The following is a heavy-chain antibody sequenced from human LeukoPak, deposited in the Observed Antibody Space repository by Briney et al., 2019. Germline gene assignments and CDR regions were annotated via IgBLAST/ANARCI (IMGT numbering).Heavy chain of an antibody. CDR2: ISTNGGST. CDR1: GFTFSSYA. Sequence: PGGSLRLSCSASGFTFSSYAMHWVRQAPGKGLEHVSAISTNGGSTYYADSVKGRFTISRDNSKNTLYLQMSSLRAEDTAVYYCVKDSSGYYFDYWGQGTLVTVSS. V-gene: IGHV3-64D*09. D-gene: IGHD3-22*01. CDR3: VKDSSGYYFDY. J-gene: IGHJ4*02.